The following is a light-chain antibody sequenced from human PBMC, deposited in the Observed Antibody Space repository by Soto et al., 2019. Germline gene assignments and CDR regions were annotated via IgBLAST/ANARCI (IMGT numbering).Light chain of an antibody. CDR2: GSS. V-gene: IGKV3-20*01. CDR3: QKYYKSPRT. Sequence: EIVLTQSPGTLSLSPGERATISCRASQRVSSRYFAWFQQRHGQVPRLLIFGSSSRAPGIPDRFSGSGSGTDFTLTISRLEPEYFGVYFCQKYYKSPRTFGQGTKVEIK. CDR1: QRVSSRY. J-gene: IGKJ1*01.